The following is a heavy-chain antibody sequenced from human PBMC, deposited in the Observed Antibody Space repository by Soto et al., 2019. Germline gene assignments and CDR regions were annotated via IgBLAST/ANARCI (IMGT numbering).Heavy chain of an antibody. CDR2: ISSSSSYI. Sequence: GGSLRLSCAASGFTFSSYSMNWVRQAPGKGLEWVSSISSSSSYIYYADSVKGRFTISRNNAKNSLYLQMNSLRAEDTAVYYCARATVAPAAQDYYYYYGMDVWGQGTTVTVSS. CDR3: ARATVAPAAQDYYYYYGMDV. D-gene: IGHD2-2*01. V-gene: IGHV3-21*01. CDR1: GFTFSSYS. J-gene: IGHJ6*02.